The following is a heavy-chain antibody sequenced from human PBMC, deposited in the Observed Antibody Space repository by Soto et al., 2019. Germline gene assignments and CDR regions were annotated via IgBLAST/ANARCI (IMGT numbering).Heavy chain of an antibody. CDR1: GGSINNYY. J-gene: IGHJ4*02. CDR3: AIFMGNSVAPTYFDY. CDR2: IYYRGST. V-gene: IGHV4-59*01. D-gene: IGHD5-12*01. Sequence: QVQLQASGPGLVKPSETLSLTCTGSGGSINNYYWSWIRQPPGKGLEWIGYIYYRGSTNYNPSLNRRVTISVDAAKNQFSLKLRSVTTADTAVYYCAIFMGNSVAPTYFDYWGQGTLVTVSS.